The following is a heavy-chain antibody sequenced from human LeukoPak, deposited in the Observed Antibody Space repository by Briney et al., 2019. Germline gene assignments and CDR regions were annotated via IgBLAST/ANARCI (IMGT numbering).Heavy chain of an antibody. CDR1: GYIFTSSW. Sequence: GESLKISCKGFGYIFTSSWIAWVRQMPGKGLEWMGIIYSGDSDTRYSPSFQGQVTISAAKSISTAYLQWSSLKASDTAMYYCARQYNTETYRLGFDPWGQGTLVTVSS. D-gene: IGHD5-24*01. CDR2: IYSGDSDT. CDR3: ARQYNTETYRLGFDP. J-gene: IGHJ5*02. V-gene: IGHV5-51*01.